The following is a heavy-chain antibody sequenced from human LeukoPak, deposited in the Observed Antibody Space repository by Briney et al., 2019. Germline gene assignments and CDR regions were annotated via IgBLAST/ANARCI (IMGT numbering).Heavy chain of an antibody. D-gene: IGHD2-2*01. CDR3: TRDGPTSWYYLDY. CDR1: GDSVSSNTAA. Sequence: SQTLSLTCAISGDSVSSNTAAWNWIRQSPSRGLEWLGRTYYRSKWYSDYAVSVKSRITINTDTSKNQFSLQLNSVTPEDTAVYYCTRDGPTSWYYLDYWGQGTVVTVSP. V-gene: IGHV6-1*01. CDR2: TYYRSKWYS. J-gene: IGHJ4*02.